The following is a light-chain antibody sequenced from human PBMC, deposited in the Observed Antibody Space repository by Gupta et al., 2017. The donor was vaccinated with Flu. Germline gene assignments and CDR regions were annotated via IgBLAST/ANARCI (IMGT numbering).Light chain of an antibody. V-gene: IGKV4-1*01. CDR3: QQYDSAPPWT. Sequence: DIVMTQSPDSLAVSLGERATINCKSSQSVLYSSNSKNYLAWYQQKPRQPPKLLIYWASTRESGVPDRFSGSGSGTDFTLTISSRQAEDVAVYYCQQYDSAPPWTFGQGTKVEIK. CDR2: WAS. J-gene: IGKJ1*01. CDR1: QSVLYSSNSKNY.